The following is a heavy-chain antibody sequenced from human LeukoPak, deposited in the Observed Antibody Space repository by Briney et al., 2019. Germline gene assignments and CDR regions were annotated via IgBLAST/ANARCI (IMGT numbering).Heavy chain of an antibody. D-gene: IGHD6-13*01. V-gene: IGHV3-53*01. CDR1: GFTFSSNY. J-gene: IGHJ3*02. Sequence: GGSLRLSCAASGFTFSSNYMSWVRQAPGKGLEWVSVIYSGGSTYYADSVKGRFTISRDNSKNSLYLQMNSLRAEDTAVYYCARDGQQQLVQGAFDIWGQGTMVTVSS. CDR3: ARDGQQQLVQGAFDI. CDR2: IYSGGST.